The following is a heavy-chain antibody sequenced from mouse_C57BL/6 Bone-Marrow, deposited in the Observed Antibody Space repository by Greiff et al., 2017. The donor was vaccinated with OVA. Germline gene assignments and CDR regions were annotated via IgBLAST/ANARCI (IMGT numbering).Heavy chain of an antibody. CDR1: GYSFTGYY. CDR3: ATYYSNDYYAMDY. Sequence: EVQLQQSGPELVKPGASVKISCKASGYSFTGYYMNWVKQSPEKSLEWIGEINPSTGGTTYNQKLKAKATLTVDKSSSTAYMQLKSLTSEDSAVYYCATYYSNDYYAMDYWGQGTSVTVSS. D-gene: IGHD2-5*01. CDR2: INPSTGGT. J-gene: IGHJ4*01. V-gene: IGHV1-42*01.